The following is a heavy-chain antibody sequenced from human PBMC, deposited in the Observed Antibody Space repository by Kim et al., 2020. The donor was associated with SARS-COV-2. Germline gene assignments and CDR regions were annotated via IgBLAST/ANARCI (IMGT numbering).Heavy chain of an antibody. D-gene: IGHD3-3*01. CDR1: GYSFTSYW. V-gene: IGHV5-10-1*01. CDR3: ASDRGRDDFWSGYYYYYGMDV. Sequence: GESLKISCKGSGYSFTSYWISWVRQMPGKGLEWMGRIDPSDSYTNYSPSFQGHVTISADKSISTAYLQWSSLKASDTAMYYCASDRGRDDFWSGYYYYYGMDVWGQGTTVTVSS. CDR2: IDPSDSYT. J-gene: IGHJ6*02.